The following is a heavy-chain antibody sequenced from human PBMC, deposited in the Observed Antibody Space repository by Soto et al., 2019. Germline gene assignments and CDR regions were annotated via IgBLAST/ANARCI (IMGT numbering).Heavy chain of an antibody. CDR3: ARENSDFDY. D-gene: IGHD6-13*01. CDR2: ISAYNANA. V-gene: IGHV1-18*01. Sequence: QIQLLQSGAEVKKPGASVKVTCKASGYTFRNFGISWVRQAPGQGLELMGWISAYNANANYAQKFQGRLTMTADTPTCTAYMELRSMRSDDTAVYYCARENSDFDYWGQGTLVTVSS. J-gene: IGHJ4*02. CDR1: GYTFRNFG.